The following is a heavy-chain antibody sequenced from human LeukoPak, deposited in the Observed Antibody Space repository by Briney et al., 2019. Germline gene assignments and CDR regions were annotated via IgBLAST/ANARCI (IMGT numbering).Heavy chain of an antibody. Sequence: SETLSLTCTVSGGSITSSSYYWGWIRQPPGKGLEWIGSISYRGSAYYNPSLKSRVTISEETSKNQFSLNLISVTAADTAVYYCARDRSIGFDYWGQGTLVTVSS. V-gene: IGHV4-39*07. CDR3: ARDRSIGFDY. D-gene: IGHD6-6*01. CDR1: GGSITSSSYY. J-gene: IGHJ4*02. CDR2: ISYRGSA.